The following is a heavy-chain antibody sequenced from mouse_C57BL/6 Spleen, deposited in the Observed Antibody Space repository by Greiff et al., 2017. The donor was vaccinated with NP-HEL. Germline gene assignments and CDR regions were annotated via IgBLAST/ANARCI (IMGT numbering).Heavy chain of an antibody. V-gene: IGHV1-69*01. D-gene: IGHD1-3*01. CDR3: ARKRKDYFDY. CDR2: IDPSDSYT. J-gene: IGHJ2*01. Sequence: QVQLQQPGAELVMPGASVKLSCKASGYTFTSYWMHWVKQRPGQGLEWIGEIDPSDSYTNYNQKFKGKSTLTVDKSSSTAYMQLSSLTSEDSAVYYGARKRKDYFDYWGQGTTLTVSS. CDR1: GYTFTSYW.